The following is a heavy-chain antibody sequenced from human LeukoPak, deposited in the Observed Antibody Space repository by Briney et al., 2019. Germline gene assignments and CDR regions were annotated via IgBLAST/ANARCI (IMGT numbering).Heavy chain of an antibody. CDR1: GYTFTSYG. Sequence: ASVKVSCTASGYTFTSYGISWVRQAPGQGLEWMGWISAYNGNTNYAQKLQGRVTMTTDTSTSTAYMELRSLRSDDTAVYYCARNGRVRRVVKDLFEYWGQGTLVAVSS. D-gene: IGHD3-10*01. J-gene: IGHJ4*02. CDR2: ISAYNGNT. V-gene: IGHV1-18*01. CDR3: ARNGRVRRVVKDLFEY.